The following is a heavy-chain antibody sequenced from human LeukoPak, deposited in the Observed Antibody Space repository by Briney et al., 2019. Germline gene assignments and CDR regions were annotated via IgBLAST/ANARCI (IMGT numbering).Heavy chain of an antibody. V-gene: IGHV4-4*07. D-gene: IGHD4-17*01. J-gene: IGHJ6*03. CDR3: ARDPPNDYGDYNYYYYMDV. Sequence: NASETLSLTCTVSGGSISSYYWSWIRQPAGKGLEWIGRIYTSGSTNYNPSLKSRVTMSVDTSKNQFSLKLSSVTAADTAVYYCARDPPNDYGDYNYYYYMDVWGKGTTVTVSS. CDR2: IYTSGST. CDR1: GGSISSYY.